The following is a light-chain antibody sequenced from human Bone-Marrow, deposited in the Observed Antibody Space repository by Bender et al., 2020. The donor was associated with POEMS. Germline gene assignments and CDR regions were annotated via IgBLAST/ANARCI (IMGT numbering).Light chain of an antibody. V-gene: IGLV1-44*01. CDR1: SSNIVNEA. Sequence: QSVLTQPPSVSGTPGQRVAISCSGSSSNIVNEAVSWYQHLPGTAPKLLIYDNRNRPSGVPDRFSGSKAGTSASLTISWLQAEDEADYYCCSFTSSSSYVFGTGTKVTVL. CDR2: DNR. CDR3: CSFTSSSSYV. J-gene: IGLJ1*01.